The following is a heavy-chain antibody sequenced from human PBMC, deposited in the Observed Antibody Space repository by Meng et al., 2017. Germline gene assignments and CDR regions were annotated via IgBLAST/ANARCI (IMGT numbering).Heavy chain of an antibody. CDR3: ARGVRLPDY. CDR2: INHSGST. V-gene: IGHV4-34*01. J-gene: IGHJ4*02. Sequence: QVPLQQWGAGLLKPSETLSLTCAVYGGSFSGYYWSWIRHPPGKGLEWIGEINHSGSTNYNPSLKSRVTISVDTSKNQFSLKLSSVTAADTAVYYCARGVRLPDYWGQGTLVTVSS. CDR1: GGSFSGYY. D-gene: IGHD2-15*01.